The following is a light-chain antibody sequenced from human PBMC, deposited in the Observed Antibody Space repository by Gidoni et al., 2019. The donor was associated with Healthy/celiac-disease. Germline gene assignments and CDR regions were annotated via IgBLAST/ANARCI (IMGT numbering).Light chain of an antibody. CDR2: GAS. J-gene: IGKJ1*01. CDR1: KSVSSSY. CDR3: QQYGSSSWT. Sequence: ELVLPQSPGTLSLSPGERATLSCRASKSVSSSYLAWYQQKPGQAPRLLIYGASSRATGIPDRFSGSGSGTDFTLTISRLEPEDFAVYYCQQYGSSSWTFGQGTKVEIK. V-gene: IGKV3-20*01.